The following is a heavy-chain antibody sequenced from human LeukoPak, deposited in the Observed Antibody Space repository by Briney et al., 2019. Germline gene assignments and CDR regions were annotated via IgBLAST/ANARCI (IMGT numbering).Heavy chain of an antibody. CDR2: MNPNSGNT. V-gene: IGHV1-8*02. CDR1: GYTFTSYD. Sequence: ASVKVSCKASGYTFTSYDINWVRQATGQGLEWMGWMNPNSGNTGYAQKFQGRVTMTRNTSISTAYMELSSLRSEDTAVYYCARDRRDYYDSSGPSWFDPWGQGTLVTVSS. J-gene: IGHJ5*02. CDR3: ARDRRDYYDSSGPSWFDP. D-gene: IGHD3-22*01.